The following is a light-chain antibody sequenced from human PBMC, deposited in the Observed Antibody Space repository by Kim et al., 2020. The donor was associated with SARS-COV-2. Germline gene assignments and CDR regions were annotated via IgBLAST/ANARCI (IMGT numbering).Light chain of an antibody. Sequence: SVSPGERATLSCRASRSLGTNLAWYQQKPGQAPRLLIFGASTRATGISARFSGSGSGTDFILTISSLQSEDFAVYYCQQYTDWISFGGGTKVDIK. CDR3: QQYTDWIS. V-gene: IGKV3-15*01. CDR2: GAS. CDR1: RSLGTN. J-gene: IGKJ4*01.